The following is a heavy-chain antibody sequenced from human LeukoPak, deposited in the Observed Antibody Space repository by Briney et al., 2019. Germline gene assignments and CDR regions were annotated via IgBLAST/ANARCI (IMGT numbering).Heavy chain of an antibody. J-gene: IGHJ3*02. Sequence: GASVKVSCKASGYTFTSYYMHWVRQAPGQGLEWMGIINRSGGSTSYAQKFQGRVTMTRDTSTSTVYMELSSLRSEDTAVYYCAREVFVVVWGTVQTSRGAFDIWGQGTMVTVSS. CDR3: AREVFVVVWGTVQTSRGAFDI. CDR2: INRSGGST. V-gene: IGHV1-46*01. CDR1: GYTFTSYY. D-gene: IGHD2-2*01.